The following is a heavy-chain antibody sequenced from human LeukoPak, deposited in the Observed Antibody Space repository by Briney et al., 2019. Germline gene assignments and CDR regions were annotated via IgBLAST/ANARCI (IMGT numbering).Heavy chain of an antibody. V-gene: IGHV3-23*01. Sequence: GGSLRLSCAASGFTFSSYAMSWVRQAPGKGLEWVSAISGSGGSTYYADSVKGRFTISRDNSKNTLYLQMNSLRAEDTAVYYCAKLQTGDFPYRSDAFDIWGQGTMVTVSS. CDR2: ISGSGGST. D-gene: IGHD7-27*01. CDR3: AKLQTGDFPYRSDAFDI. J-gene: IGHJ3*02. CDR1: GFTFSSYA.